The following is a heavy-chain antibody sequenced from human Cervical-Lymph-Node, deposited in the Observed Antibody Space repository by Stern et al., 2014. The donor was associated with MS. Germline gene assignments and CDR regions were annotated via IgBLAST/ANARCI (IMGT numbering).Heavy chain of an antibody. CDR2: INGDGRTT. CDR1: AFTLSTYW. CDR3: MGVALAK. Sequence: EVQLVESGGGLVQPGGSLRLSCTASAFTLSTYWMNWVRQAPGKGLVWVSNINGDGRTTNYADSVKGRFTISRDNAKNTLYLQMNSLRAEDTAVYYCMGVALAKWGQGTLVTVSS. J-gene: IGHJ4*02. D-gene: IGHD3-16*01. V-gene: IGHV3-74*02.